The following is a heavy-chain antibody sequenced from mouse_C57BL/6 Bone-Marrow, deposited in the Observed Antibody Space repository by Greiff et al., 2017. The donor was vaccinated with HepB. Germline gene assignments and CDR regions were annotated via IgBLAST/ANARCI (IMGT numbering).Heavy chain of an antibody. CDR1: GFTFSSYG. D-gene: IGHD2-4*01. Sequence: EVKLVESGGDLVKPGGSLKLSCAASGFTFSSYGMSWVRQTPDKRLEWVATISSGGSYTYYPDSVKGRFTISRDNAKNTLYLQMSSLKSEDTAMYYCARHTLMITTRYYAMDYWGQGTSVTVSS. V-gene: IGHV5-6*01. J-gene: IGHJ4*01. CDR2: ISSGGSYT. CDR3: ARHTLMITTRYYAMDY.